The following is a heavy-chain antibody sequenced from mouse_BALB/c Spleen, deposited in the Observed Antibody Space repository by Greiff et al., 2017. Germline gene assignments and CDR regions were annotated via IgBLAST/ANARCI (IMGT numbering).Heavy chain of an antibody. CDR3: ARAGYCGYGPMDY. CDR2: IDTSDSYT. J-gene: IGHJ4*01. D-gene: IGHD1-2*01. V-gene: IGHV1-69*01. CDR1: GYTFTDYW. Sequence: VQLQQSGAELVMPGASVKMSCKASGYTFTDYWMHWVKQRPGQGLEWIGAIDTSDSYTSYNQKFKGKATLTVDESSSTAYMQLSSLTTEDSAVYDGARAGYCGYGPMDYWGQGTSVTVSS.